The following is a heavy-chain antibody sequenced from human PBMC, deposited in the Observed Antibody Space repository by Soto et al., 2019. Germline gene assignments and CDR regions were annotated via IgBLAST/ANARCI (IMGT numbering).Heavy chain of an antibody. CDR1: GFTFSSYW. V-gene: IGHV3-74*01. CDR3: ARGMVHYYDSSGYSNYYYYGMDV. D-gene: IGHD3-22*01. CDR2: INSDGSST. Sequence: SLRLSCAASGFTFSSYWMHWVRHAPGKGLVWVSRINSDGSSTSYADSVKGRFTISRDNAKNTLYLQMNSLRAEDTAVYYCARGMVHYYDSSGYSNYYYYGMDVWGQGTTVTVSS. J-gene: IGHJ6*02.